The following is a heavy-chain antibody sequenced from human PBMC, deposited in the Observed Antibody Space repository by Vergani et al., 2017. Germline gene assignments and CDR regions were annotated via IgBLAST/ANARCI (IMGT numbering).Heavy chain of an antibody. CDR3: ARYLIGYCSGGSCPYFDY. D-gene: IGHD2-15*01. CDR1: GGTFSSYA. V-gene: IGHV1-69*18. Sequence: QVQLVQSGAEVKKPGSSVKVSCKASGGTFSSYAISWVRQAPGQGLEWMGRIIPIFGTANYAQKFQGRVTITADESTSTAYMELSSLRSEDTAVYYCARYLIGYCSGGSCPYFDYWGQGTLVTVSS. CDR2: IIPIFGTA. J-gene: IGHJ4*02.